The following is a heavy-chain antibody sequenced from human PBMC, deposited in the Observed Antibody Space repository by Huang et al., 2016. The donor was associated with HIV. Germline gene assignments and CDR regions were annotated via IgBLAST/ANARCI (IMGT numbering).Heavy chain of an antibody. CDR1: GYNFVSYT. Sequence: QVHLVQSGAEVKKPGASVRVSCKTSGYNFVSYTIAWVRQAPGQGVEWMGWSREYSGKRNYAQNFQGRGSMTTDRSTSTAYMELRSLRPDDTAVYYCARGVPTLGIRGRYYFDSWGQGTLVTVSS. V-gene: IGHV1-18*04. CDR3: ARGVPTLGIRGRYYFDS. CDR2: SREYSGKR. J-gene: IGHJ4*02. D-gene: IGHD7-27*01.